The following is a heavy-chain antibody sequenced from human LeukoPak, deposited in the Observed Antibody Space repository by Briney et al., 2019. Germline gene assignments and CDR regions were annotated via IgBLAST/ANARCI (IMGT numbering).Heavy chain of an antibody. CDR1: GFTFSSYS. CDR2: ISSSSSTI. V-gene: IGHV3-48*04. CDR3: ASTYDYGDYGYFDY. J-gene: IGHJ4*02. Sequence: GGSLRLSCAASGFTFSSYSMNWVRQAPGKGLEWVSYISSSSSTIYYADSVKGRFTISRDNAKNSLYLQMNSLRAEDTAVYYCASTYDYGDYGYFDYWGQGTLVTVSS. D-gene: IGHD4-17*01.